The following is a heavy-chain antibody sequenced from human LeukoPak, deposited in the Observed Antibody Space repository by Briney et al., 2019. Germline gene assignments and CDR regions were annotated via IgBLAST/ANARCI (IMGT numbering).Heavy chain of an antibody. CDR2: ISGSGANP. D-gene: IGHD5-18*01. CDR3: ARTQTEYSYGHPYCFDY. CDR1: GFTFSSYG. J-gene: IGHJ4*02. V-gene: IGHV3-23*01. Sequence: PGGSLRLSCAASGFTFSSYGMTWVRQAPGKGLEWVSAISGSGANPYYADSVKGRFTISRDNSKNTLYLQMNSLRAEDTAVYYCARTQTEYSYGHPYCFDYWGQGTLVTVSS.